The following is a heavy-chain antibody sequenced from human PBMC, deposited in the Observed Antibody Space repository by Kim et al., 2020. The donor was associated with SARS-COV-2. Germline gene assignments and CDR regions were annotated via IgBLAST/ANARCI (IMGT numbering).Heavy chain of an antibody. V-gene: IGHV3-30*07. D-gene: IGHD5-18*01. J-gene: IGHJ6*02. CDR3: ARDRDGYSYGSSGMDV. Sequence: SVKGRFTIDRDNSKNTVYLQMNSLRAEDTAVYYCARDRDGYSYGSSGMDVWGQGTTVTVSS.